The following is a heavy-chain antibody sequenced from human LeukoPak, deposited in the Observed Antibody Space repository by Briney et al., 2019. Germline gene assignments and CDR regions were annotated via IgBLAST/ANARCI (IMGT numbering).Heavy chain of an antibody. Sequence: GASVKVSCKASGYTFTSYGISWVRQAPGQGLEWMGWISAYNGNTNYAQKLQGRVTMTTDTSTSTAYMELRSLRSDDTAVYYCARDSQLGSGYPDPILGWFDPWGQGTLVTVSS. CDR2: ISAYNGNT. J-gene: IGHJ5*02. V-gene: IGHV1-18*01. D-gene: IGHD3-3*01. CDR1: GYTFTSYG. CDR3: ARDSQLGSGYPDPILGWFDP.